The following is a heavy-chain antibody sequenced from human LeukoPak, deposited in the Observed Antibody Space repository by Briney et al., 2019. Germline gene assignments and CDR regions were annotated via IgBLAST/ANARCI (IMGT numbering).Heavy chain of an antibody. J-gene: IGHJ3*02. CDR3: ATHGARYSSGMGDAFHI. CDR2: IQYDGSNK. Sequence: GGSLRLSCAASGFTFSNYGMHWVRQAPGKGLEWVGFIQYDGSNKYYADSVKGRFTISRDNSKNTLYLQMNSLRAEDTAVYYCATHGARYSSGMGDAFHIWGQGTMVTVSS. D-gene: IGHD6-19*01. V-gene: IGHV3-30*02. CDR1: GFTFSNYG.